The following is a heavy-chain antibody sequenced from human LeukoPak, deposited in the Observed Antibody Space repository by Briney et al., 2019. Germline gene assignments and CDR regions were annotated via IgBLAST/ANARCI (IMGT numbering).Heavy chain of an antibody. Sequence: PSETLSLTCTVSGYSISSGYYWGWIRQPPGKGLEWIGSIYHSGSTYYNPSLKSRVTISVDTSKNQFSLKLSSVTAADTAVYYCARHEAPLRYFDWSHSGYDYWGQGTLVTVSS. CDR1: GYSISSGYY. CDR3: ARHEAPLRYFDWSHSGYDY. CDR2: IYHSGST. D-gene: IGHD3-9*01. V-gene: IGHV4-38-2*02. J-gene: IGHJ4*02.